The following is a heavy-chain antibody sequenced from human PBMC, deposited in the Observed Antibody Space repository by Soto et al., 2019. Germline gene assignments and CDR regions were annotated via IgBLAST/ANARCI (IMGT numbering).Heavy chain of an antibody. CDR2: IYYSGST. CDR1: GGSISSGDYY. D-gene: IGHD3-10*01. J-gene: IGHJ4*02. Sequence: QVQLQESGPGLVKPSQTLSLTCTVSGGSISSGDYYWSWIRQPPGKGLEWIGYIYYSGSTYYNPSLKCRVTISVDTSKNHFSLKLSSVTAADTAVYYCARALRITMGPPVDYWCQGTLVTVSS. V-gene: IGHV4-30-4*01. CDR3: ARALRITMGPPVDY.